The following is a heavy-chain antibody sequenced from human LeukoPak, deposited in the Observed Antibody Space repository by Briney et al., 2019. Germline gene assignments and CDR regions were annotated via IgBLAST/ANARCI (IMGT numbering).Heavy chain of an antibody. Sequence: GGSLKSSCKGSGYSFTSYWIGWVRQMPGKGLEWMGIIYSGDSDTRYSPSFQGQVTISADKSISTAYLQWSSLKASDTAMYYCARDHYGSGSYYRGDYFDYWGQGSLVTVSS. CDR1: GYSFTSYW. D-gene: IGHD3-10*01. V-gene: IGHV5-51*01. CDR2: IYSGDSDT. CDR3: ARDHYGSGSYYRGDYFDY. J-gene: IGHJ4*02.